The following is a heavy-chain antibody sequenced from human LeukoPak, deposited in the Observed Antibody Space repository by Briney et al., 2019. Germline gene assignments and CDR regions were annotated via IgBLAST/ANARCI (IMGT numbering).Heavy chain of an antibody. D-gene: IGHD3-10*01. CDR3: VRHISVVRGETFDF. Sequence: NPSETLSLTCTVSGGSISSGSNYWGWIPQPPGKGREWLGCIYYSGSTYYHPSLKSRVTIYVDTSKNPCSLKLRSVTAADTAVYYCVRHISVVRGETFDFWGEGSLVTVSS. CDR2: IYYSGST. V-gene: IGHV4-39*01. J-gene: IGHJ4*02. CDR1: GGSISSGSNY.